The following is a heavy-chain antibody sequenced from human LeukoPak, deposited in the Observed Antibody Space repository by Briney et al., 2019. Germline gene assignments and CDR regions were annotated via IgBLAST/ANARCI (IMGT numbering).Heavy chain of an antibody. CDR2: ISSSCSTI. V-gene: IGHV3-48*03. CDR3: AKDRLWILWFGELEGGA. D-gene: IGHD3-10*01. CDR1: GFTFSSYE. Sequence: PGGSLRLSCAASGFTFSSYEMNWVRQAPGKGLEWVSYISSSCSTIYYADSVKGRFNISGYNSKNTLYLQMNSLRAEDTAVYYCAKDRLWILWFGELEGGAWGQGTLVTVSS. J-gene: IGHJ5*02.